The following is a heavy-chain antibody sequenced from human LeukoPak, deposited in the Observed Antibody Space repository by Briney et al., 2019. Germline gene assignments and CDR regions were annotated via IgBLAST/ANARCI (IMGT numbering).Heavy chain of an antibody. D-gene: IGHD5-12*01. J-gene: IGHJ4*02. Sequence: SQTLPLTCTVSGGSISSGGYYWSWIRQHPGKGLEWIGYIYYSGSTYYNPSLKSRVTISVDTSKNQFSLKLSSVTAADTAVYYCARGGGSGYDSGYYDYWGQGTLVTVSS. V-gene: IGHV4-31*03. CDR3: ARGGGSGYDSGYYDY. CDR1: GGSISSGGYY. CDR2: IYYSGST.